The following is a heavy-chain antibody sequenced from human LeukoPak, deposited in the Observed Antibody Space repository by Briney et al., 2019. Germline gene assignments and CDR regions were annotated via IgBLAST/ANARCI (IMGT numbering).Heavy chain of an antibody. CDR1: GFTFSSYA. V-gene: IGHV3-23*01. D-gene: IGHD3-22*01. CDR2: ISGSGSST. CDR3: AKDLWYDSSGYYFSYFDY. Sequence: GSLRLSCAASGFTFSSYAMSWVRQAPGKGLEWVSAISGSGSSTYYADSVKGRFTISRDNSKNTLYLQMNSLRAEDTAVYYCAKDLWYDSSGYYFSYFDYWGQGTLVTVSS. J-gene: IGHJ4*02.